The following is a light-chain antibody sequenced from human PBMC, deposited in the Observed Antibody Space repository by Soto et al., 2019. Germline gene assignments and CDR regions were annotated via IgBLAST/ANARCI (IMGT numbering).Light chain of an antibody. CDR1: KLGAKY. CDR2: QDT. Sequence: SYELTQPPSVSVSPGQTASITCSGHKLGAKYVCWYQQKAAQSPVLLIYQDTKRPSGIPERFSGSNSGNTATLTISGTQAMDEADFYCQAWDSSTVVFGGGTKLTVL. CDR3: QAWDSSTVV. V-gene: IGLV3-1*01. J-gene: IGLJ2*01.